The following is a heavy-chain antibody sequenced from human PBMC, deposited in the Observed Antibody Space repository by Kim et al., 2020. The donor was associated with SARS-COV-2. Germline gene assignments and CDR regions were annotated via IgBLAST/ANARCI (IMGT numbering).Heavy chain of an antibody. J-gene: IGHJ6*02. Sequence: KFQGRVPITADESTSTAYMELSSLRSEDTAVYYCARGEAPNYYYYGMDVWGQGTTVTVSS. CDR3: ARGEAPNYYYYGMDV. V-gene: IGHV1-69*01.